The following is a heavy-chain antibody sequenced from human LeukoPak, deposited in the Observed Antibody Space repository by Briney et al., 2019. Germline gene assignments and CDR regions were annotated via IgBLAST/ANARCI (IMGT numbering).Heavy chain of an antibody. CDR1: GFTFSSYG. V-gene: IGHV3-30*02. D-gene: IGHD6-13*01. CDR2: IRYDGSNK. CDR3: ARDGVGIAAAATKKLDY. Sequence: QPGGSLRLSCAASGFTFSSYGMHWVRQAPGKGLEWVAFIRYDGSNKYYADSVKGRFTISRDNAKNSLYLQMNSLRAEDTAVYYCARDGVGIAAAATKKLDYWGQGTLVTVSS. J-gene: IGHJ4*02.